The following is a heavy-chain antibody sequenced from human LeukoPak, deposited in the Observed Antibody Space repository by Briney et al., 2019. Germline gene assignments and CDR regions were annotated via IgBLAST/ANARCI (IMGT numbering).Heavy chain of an antibody. CDR1: GFTFSSYW. D-gene: IGHD5-18*01. CDR2: IYPGDSDT. Sequence: KSGGSLRLSCAASGFTFSSYWMSWVRQAPGKGLEWMGIIYPGDSDTRYSPSFQGQVTISADKSISTAYLQWSSLKASDTAMYYCARSSITQRRPIQLSIDPWGQGTLVTVSS. V-gene: IGHV5-51*01. CDR3: ARSSITQRRPIQLSIDP. J-gene: IGHJ5*02.